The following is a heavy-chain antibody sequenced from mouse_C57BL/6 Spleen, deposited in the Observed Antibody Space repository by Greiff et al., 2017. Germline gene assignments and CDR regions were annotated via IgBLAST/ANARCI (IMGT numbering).Heavy chain of an antibody. CDR2: INPNNGGT. CDR3: ARSGYYGYYAMDY. CDR1: GYTFTDYY. D-gene: IGHD1-1*01. J-gene: IGHJ4*01. V-gene: IGHV1-26*01. Sequence: EVQLQQSGPELVKPGASVKISCKASGYTFTDYYMNWVKQSHGKSLEWIGDINPNNGGTSYNQKFKGKVTLTVDKSSSTAYMELRSLTSEDSAVYYCARSGYYGYYAMDYWGQGTSVTVSS.